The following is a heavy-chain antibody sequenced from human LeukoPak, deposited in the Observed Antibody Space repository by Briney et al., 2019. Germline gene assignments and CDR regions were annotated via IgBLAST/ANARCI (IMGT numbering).Heavy chain of an antibody. D-gene: IGHD5-24*01. CDR3: ARRSRDGWYFDY. Sequence: PGGSLRLSCVASGFTFTNFAVHWVRQAPGKGLERVAFISYDGSTKYYADSVKGRFTISRDNSKNTLYLQMNSLRTEDTAVYYCARRSRDGWYFDYWGQGTLVTVSS. CDR2: ISYDGSTK. V-gene: IGHV3-30*04. J-gene: IGHJ4*02. CDR1: GFTFTNFA.